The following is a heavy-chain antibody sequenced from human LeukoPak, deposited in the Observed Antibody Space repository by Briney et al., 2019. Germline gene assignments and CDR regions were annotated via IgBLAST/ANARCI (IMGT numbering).Heavy chain of an antibody. CDR1: GFTFRSYG. CDR2: IRYDGSDK. Sequence: GGSLRLSCAASGFTFRSYGMHWVRQAPGKGLEWVAFIRYDGSDKYYADSVRGRFTISRDNSKNTLYLQMNSLRAEDTAVYYCAKSHQEVVVITLFDSWGQGTLVTVSS. J-gene: IGHJ4*02. D-gene: IGHD3-22*01. CDR3: AKSHQEVVVITLFDS. V-gene: IGHV3-30*02.